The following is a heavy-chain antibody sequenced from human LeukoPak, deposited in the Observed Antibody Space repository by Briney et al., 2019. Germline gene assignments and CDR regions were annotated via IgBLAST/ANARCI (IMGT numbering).Heavy chain of an antibody. CDR1: GYTFTSYY. CDR3: ARAGSYYYDTNLDY. D-gene: IGHD3-22*01. V-gene: IGHV1-46*01. CDR2: VNPSSGST. J-gene: IGHJ4*02. Sequence: GASVKVSCKASGYTFTSYYMHWVRQAPGQGLEWVGIVNPSSGSTTYAQKFQDRITMTRDTSTSTVYMELSSLRSEDTAVYYCARAGSYYYDTNLDYWGQGTLVTVSS.